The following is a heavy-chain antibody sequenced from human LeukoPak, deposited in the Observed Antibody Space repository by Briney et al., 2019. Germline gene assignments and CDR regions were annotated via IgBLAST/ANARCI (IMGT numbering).Heavy chain of an antibody. D-gene: IGHD3-22*01. CDR1: GYTFTSYG. CDR3: AREWDYDIRGPFFDY. J-gene: IGHJ4*02. Sequence: ASVKVSCKASGYTFTSYGLSWLRQAPGQGLEWMGWINPNSGGTNYAQKFQGRVTMTRDTSISTAYMELSRLRSDDTAVYYCAREWDYDIRGPFFDYWGQGTLVTVSS. CDR2: INPNSGGT. V-gene: IGHV1-2*02.